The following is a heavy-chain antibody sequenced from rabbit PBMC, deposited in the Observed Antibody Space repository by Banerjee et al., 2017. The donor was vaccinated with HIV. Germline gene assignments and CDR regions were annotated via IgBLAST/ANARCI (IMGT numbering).Heavy chain of an antibody. Sequence: QSLEESGGGLVKPGASLTLTCTASGFTLGSGYWICWVRQAPGKGLEWIACIYAGSSGTTYYASWAKGRFTISKTSSTTVTLQMTSLTAADTATYFCARRSDDYGDYNLWGQGTLVTVS. CDR3: ARRSDDYGDYNL. CDR2: IYAGSSGTT. CDR1: GFTLGSGYW. V-gene: IGHV1S40*01. J-gene: IGHJ4*01. D-gene: IGHD2-1*01.